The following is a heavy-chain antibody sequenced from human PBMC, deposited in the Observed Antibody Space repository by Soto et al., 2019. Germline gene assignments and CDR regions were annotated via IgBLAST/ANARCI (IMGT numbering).Heavy chain of an antibody. CDR2: IKQDGSQK. CDR1: GFTFNTYW. Sequence: EVQLVESGGGLVQPGGSLTVSCAASGFTFNTYWMSWVRQAPGKGLEWVANIKQDGSQKYYVDSVKGRFTIYRDNAKNSLYLQMNSLRAEDTAIYYCARPYCSGGSCYNWFDPWGQGTLVTVSS. J-gene: IGHJ5*02. D-gene: IGHD2-15*01. V-gene: IGHV3-7*03. CDR3: ARPYCSGGSCYNWFDP.